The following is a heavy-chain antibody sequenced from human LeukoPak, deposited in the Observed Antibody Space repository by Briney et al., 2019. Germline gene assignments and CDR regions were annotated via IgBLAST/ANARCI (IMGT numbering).Heavy chain of an antibody. V-gene: IGHV3-66*01. CDR3: ARAVMVSLGYDSRGYSQD. D-gene: IGHD3-22*01. Sequence: GGSLRLSCAASGFTVSGNCMSWVRQAPGKGLEWVSLFYSDSRTFYADSVKGRFTISRDISKNTLFLQMNSLRAEDTAVYYCARAVMVSLGYDSRGYSQDWGQGSLVTASA. CDR2: FYSDSRT. CDR1: GFTVSGNC. J-gene: IGHJ4*02.